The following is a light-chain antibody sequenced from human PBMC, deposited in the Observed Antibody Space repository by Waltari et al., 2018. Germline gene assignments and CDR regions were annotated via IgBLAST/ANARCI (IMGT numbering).Light chain of an antibody. Sequence: DIVLTQSPGTLSLSPGERATLPCRASQSVGRALIWYQQKPGQAPRLPIYGASTRATGSPDRFSGSGFGTDFSLTISRLEPEDFAVYYCQRNDRLPVTFGQGTKVEIK. CDR2: GAS. J-gene: IGKJ1*01. CDR3: QRNDRLPVT. CDR1: QSVGRA. V-gene: IGKV3-20*01.